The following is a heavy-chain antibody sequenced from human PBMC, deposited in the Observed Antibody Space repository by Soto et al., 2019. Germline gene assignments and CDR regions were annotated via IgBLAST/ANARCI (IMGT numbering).Heavy chain of an antibody. CDR3: AGWITTVTTTPSFDY. D-gene: IGHD4-17*01. J-gene: IGHJ4*02. V-gene: IGHV1-69*06. Sequence: QVQLVQSGAEVKKTGSSVKVSCKASGGTFSSYAISWVRQAPGQGLEWMGGIIPIFGTANYAQKFQGRVTITADKSTSTAYMELSSLRSEDTAVYYCAGWITTVTTTPSFDYWGQGTLVTVSS. CDR1: GGTFSSYA. CDR2: IIPIFGTA.